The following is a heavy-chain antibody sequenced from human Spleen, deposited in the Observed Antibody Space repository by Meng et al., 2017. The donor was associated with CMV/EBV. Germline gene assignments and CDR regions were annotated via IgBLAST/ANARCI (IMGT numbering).Heavy chain of an antibody. CDR1: YTYVRYG. J-gene: IGHJ4*02. CDR2: GRNQKGNK. Sequence: YTYVRYGSSGVRQADGQGREWGGRGRNQKGNKKEEERDEGRGTMTRDTSTRTAYMELRRLRSDDTAVYYCARSPVLYCGSSSCPLDHWGQGILVTVSS. D-gene: IGHD2-2*01. V-gene: IGHV1-18*01. CDR3: ARSPVLYCGSSSCPLDH.